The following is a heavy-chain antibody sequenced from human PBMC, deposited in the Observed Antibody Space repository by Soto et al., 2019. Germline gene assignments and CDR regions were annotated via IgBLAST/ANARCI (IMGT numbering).Heavy chain of an antibody. CDR3: ARVAYGNGWIFDY. D-gene: IGHD6-19*01. CDR1: GFTFSSYE. CDR2: IKQDGSEK. J-gene: IGHJ4*01. V-gene: IGHV3-7*01. Sequence: PGGSLRLSCAASGFTFSSYEMNWVRQAPGKGLEWVANIKQDGSEKYYVDSVKGRFTLSRDNAKNSLQLQMSSLRDEDTAIYFCARVAYGNGWIFDYWGQGTLVTVSS.